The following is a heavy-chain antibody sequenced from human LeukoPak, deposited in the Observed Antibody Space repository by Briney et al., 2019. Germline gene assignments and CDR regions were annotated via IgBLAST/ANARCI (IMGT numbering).Heavy chain of an antibody. J-gene: IGHJ4*02. V-gene: IGHV3-23*01. Sequence: PGGSLRLSCAASGFTFSSYAMSWVRQAPGKGLEWVSAISGSGGSTYYADSLKGRFTISRDNSKNTLYLQMNSLRAEDTAVYYCAKGSDYGDYRYDLYYFDYWGQGTLVTVSS. D-gene: IGHD4-17*01. CDR2: ISGSGGST. CDR3: AKGSDYGDYRYDLYYFDY. CDR1: GFTFSSYA.